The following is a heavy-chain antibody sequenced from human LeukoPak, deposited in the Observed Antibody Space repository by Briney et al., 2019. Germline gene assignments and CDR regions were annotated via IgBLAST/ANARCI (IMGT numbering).Heavy chain of an antibody. Sequence: PGGSLRLSCAASRFNFNSFVMGWVRQPPGKGLEWVSSISTSSGYIFYADSLKGRVTISRDNAKNSLYLQMNSLRAEDTAVYYCVRGKKPGWDMSYFDYWGQGILVTVSS. D-gene: IGHD1-14*01. CDR1: RFNFNSFV. CDR3: VRGKKPGWDMSYFDY. V-gene: IGHV3-21*06. CDR2: ISTSSGYI. J-gene: IGHJ4*02.